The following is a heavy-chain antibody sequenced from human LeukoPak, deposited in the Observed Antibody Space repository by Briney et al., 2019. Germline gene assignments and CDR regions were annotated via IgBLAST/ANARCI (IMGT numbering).Heavy chain of an antibody. D-gene: IGHD6-6*01. CDR1: GYTFTGYY. J-gene: IGHJ5*02. Sequence: ASVKVSCKASGYTFTGYYMHWVRQAPGQGLEWMGIINPSGVSPNYAQKFQGRVTMTRDTSTSTVYMELSRLRSDDTAVYYCARTIAARKNWFDPWGQGTLVTVSS. CDR3: ARTIAARKNWFDP. V-gene: IGHV1-46*01. CDR2: INPSGVSP.